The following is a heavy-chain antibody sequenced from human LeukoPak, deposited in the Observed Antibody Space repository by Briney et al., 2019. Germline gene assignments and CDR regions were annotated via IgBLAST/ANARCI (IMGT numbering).Heavy chain of an antibody. CDR1: GFTFSTYP. CDR2: ISYDGSDK. Sequence: GRCLRLSCAASGFTFSTYPMHSVHQAPGKGLEWDASISYDGSDKVFPDSVKGRFAISRDNSNNTLYLQMNSLRPEDTAVYFCARDRVAVYCSGGNCQSRYYYYDMDVWGQGTTVTVSS. D-gene: IGHD2-15*01. CDR3: ARDRVAVYCSGGNCQSRYYYYDMDV. J-gene: IGHJ6*02. V-gene: IGHV3-30*09.